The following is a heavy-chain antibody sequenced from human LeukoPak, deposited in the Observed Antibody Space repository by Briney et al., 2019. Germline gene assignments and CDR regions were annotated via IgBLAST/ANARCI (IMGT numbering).Heavy chain of an antibody. D-gene: IGHD3-16*02. V-gene: IGHV3-30*18. Sequence: PGGSLRLSCAASGFTFSNYGMHWVRQAPGKGLEWVAVISYDESNKYYAESVKGRFTISRDNSKNTVYLQMNSLRAEDTAVFYCAKVSGFKITFGGVIDWGQGTPVTVSS. CDR3: AKVSGFKITFGGVID. CDR2: ISYDESNK. CDR1: GFTFSNYG. J-gene: IGHJ4*02.